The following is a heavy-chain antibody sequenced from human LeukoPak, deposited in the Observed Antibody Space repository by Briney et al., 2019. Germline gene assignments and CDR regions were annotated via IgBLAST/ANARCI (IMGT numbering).Heavy chain of an antibody. D-gene: IGHD5-24*01. CDR2: IYPGGSET. Sequence: GESLKISCKGLGYSFSSYWNAWVRQRPGKGLEWMGIIYPGGSETRYDPSFQGQVTISADRSTSTAYLQWSTQRASDTAIYYCARASRDGYNQNFDHWGQGTLVTVSS. V-gene: IGHV5-51*01. CDR3: ARASRDGYNQNFDH. CDR1: GYSFSSYW. J-gene: IGHJ4*02.